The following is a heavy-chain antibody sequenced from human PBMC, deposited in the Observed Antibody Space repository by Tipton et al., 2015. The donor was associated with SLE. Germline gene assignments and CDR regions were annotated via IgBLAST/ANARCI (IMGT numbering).Heavy chain of an antibody. D-gene: IGHD3-16*01. Sequence: LRLSCTVSGGSINSYYWSWIRQPPGKGLEYIGYIDYSGSTNYNPSLKSRVTLSVDTSKNQFSLKLNSVTAADTAVYYCAGLRAWGMSSWGQGPLVTVSS. CDR2: IDYSGST. J-gene: IGHJ5*02. V-gene: IGHV4-59*01. CDR3: AGLRAWGMSS. CDR1: GGSINSYY.